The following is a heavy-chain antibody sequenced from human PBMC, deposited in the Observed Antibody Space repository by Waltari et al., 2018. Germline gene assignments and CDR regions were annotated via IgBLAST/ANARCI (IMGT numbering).Heavy chain of an antibody. CDR2: LIPLPSTT. J-gene: IGHJ3*01. V-gene: IGHV1-69*04. D-gene: IGHD6-13*01. CDR3: ARDRRDSGSFYDAFDF. Sequence: QVQLVQSGAEVKKPGSSVRVSCQASGDTFDDYPISWVRQAPGQGLEWMGRLIPLPSTTHYAQKFQGRVTLSADRFTSTAYMELSSLQSEDTAIYFCARDRRDSGSFYDAFDFWGEGTMVTVSS. CDR1: GDTFDDYP.